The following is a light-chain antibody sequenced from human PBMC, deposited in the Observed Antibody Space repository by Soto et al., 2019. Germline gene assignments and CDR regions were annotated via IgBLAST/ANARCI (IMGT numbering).Light chain of an antibody. V-gene: IGKV3D-15*01. CDR1: QSVDND. CDR2: DAS. CDR3: QQYNNWPLT. Sequence: EIVITQSPATLSVSPGDRATLSCRASQSVDNDLAWYQQKPGQPPRLLIYDASTRATGIPARFSGSQSGTEFTLTISSLLSEDFAVYSCQQYNNWPLTFGGGTKVEIK. J-gene: IGKJ4*01.